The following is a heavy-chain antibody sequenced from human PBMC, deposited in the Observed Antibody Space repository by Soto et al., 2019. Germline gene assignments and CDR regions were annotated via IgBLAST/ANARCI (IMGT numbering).Heavy chain of an antibody. D-gene: IGHD6-19*01. Sequence: GGSLRLSCAASGFTVSSNYLTWVRQAPGKGLEWVANVRQDGSQKFLVDSVKGRFTISRDSAKNSMYLQMNSLRAEDTAVYYCVSDGSSGWHFDSWGQVTLVTVSS. CDR1: GFTVSSNY. V-gene: IGHV3-7*01. J-gene: IGHJ4*02. CDR2: VRQDGSQK. CDR3: VSDGSSGWHFDS.